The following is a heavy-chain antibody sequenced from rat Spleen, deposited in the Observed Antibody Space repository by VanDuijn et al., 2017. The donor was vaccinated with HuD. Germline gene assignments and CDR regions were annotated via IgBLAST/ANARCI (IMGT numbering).Heavy chain of an antibody. CDR3: ASGIWFAY. V-gene: IGHV4-2*01. CDR2: INKDSRTI. CDR1: GFNFNDYW. J-gene: IGHJ3*01. Sequence: EVQLAESGGDLVQPGRSLKLTCAASGFNFNDYWMGWVRQAPGKGLEWIAEINKDSRTIKYIPSVKDRFTISRDNAQNTLYLQMSKLGSEDTAIYYCASGIWFAYWGQGTLVTVSS.